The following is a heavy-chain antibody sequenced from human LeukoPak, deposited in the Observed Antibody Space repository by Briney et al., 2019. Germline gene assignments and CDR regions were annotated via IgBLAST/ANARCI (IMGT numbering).Heavy chain of an antibody. CDR2: ISASGGST. CDR3: AKASYGDYFFYY. V-gene: IGHV3-23*01. CDR1: GFTFSSYG. J-gene: IGHJ4*02. D-gene: IGHD4-17*01. Sequence: GGTLRLSCAASGFTFSSYGMSWVRQAPGKGLEWISAISASGGSTYYADSVKGRFTISRDTSKNTLYLQMSSLRAEDTAVYYCAKASYGDYFFYYWGQGTLVTVSS.